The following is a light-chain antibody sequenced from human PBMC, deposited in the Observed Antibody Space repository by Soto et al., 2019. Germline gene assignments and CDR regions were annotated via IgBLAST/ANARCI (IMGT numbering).Light chain of an antibody. Sequence: EIVMTQSPATLSVSPGERXXLSXXASQSISNNLAWYQQKRGQAPRLLIYGASTRATGIPARFSGSGSGTEFTLTISSLQSEDFAFXYCQQYNNWRTFGQGTKVEI. CDR3: QQYNNWRT. CDR1: QSISNN. J-gene: IGKJ1*01. CDR2: GAS. V-gene: IGKV3-15*01.